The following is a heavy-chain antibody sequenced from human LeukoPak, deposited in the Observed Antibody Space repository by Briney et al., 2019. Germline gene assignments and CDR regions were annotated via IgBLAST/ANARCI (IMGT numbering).Heavy chain of an antibody. CDR1: GYTFSNYG. J-gene: IGHJ4*02. D-gene: IGHD3-22*01. Sequence: ASVKVSCKASGYTFSNYGISWLRQAPGQGLEWMGWISAYTGDANYPQNLQGRVIMTTDTSTSTAYMELRSLRSDDTAVYYCARTPTGHYGNSGYFPYYFDYWGQGTLVTASS. CDR3: ARTPTGHYGNSGYFPYYFDY. CDR2: ISAYTGDA. V-gene: IGHV1-18*01.